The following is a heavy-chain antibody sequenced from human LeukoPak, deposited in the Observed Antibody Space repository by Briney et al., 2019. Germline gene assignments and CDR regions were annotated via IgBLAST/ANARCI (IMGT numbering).Heavy chain of an antibody. J-gene: IGHJ5*02. Sequence: SQTRSLTGTVSGGAISSNYYWSWIRQPAGKGLEYIGRIYNSGITNYNPSLKSRVPISVDTSKNQFSLKLSSVTAADTAVYYCARHRLNGDIVVVPAARGGWFDPWGQGTLVTVFS. CDR1: GGAISSNYY. D-gene: IGHD2-2*01. CDR2: IYNSGIT. V-gene: IGHV4-61*02. CDR3: ARHRLNGDIVVVPAARGGWFDP.